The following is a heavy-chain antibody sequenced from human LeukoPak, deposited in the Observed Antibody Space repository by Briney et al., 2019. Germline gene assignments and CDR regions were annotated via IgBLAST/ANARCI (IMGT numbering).Heavy chain of an antibody. J-gene: IGHJ4*02. CDR3: ARGHSKGYYFDY. CDR2: IYHSGST. Sequence: SETLPLTCAVSGGSISSGGYSWSWIRQPPGKGLEWIGYIYHSGSTYYNPSLKSRVTISVDRSKNQFSLKLSSVTAADTAVYYCARGHSKGYYFDYWGQGTLVTVSS. V-gene: IGHV4-30-2*01. CDR1: GGSISSGGYS.